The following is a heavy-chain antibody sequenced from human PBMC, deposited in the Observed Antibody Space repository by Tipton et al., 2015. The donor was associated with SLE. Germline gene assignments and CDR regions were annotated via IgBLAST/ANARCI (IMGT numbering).Heavy chain of an antibody. V-gene: IGHV3-48*03. CDR3: AREGSGTPDY. D-gene: IGHD1-26*01. CDR2: ISGSGATI. J-gene: IGHJ4*02. CDR1: GFTFSGSW. Sequence: SLRLSCAAEGFTFSGSWMNWVRQAPGKGLEWVSHISGSGATIYYADSVKGRFTISRDNAKNSLYLLMNSLRAEDTAVYYCAREGSGTPDYWGQGTLVTVSS.